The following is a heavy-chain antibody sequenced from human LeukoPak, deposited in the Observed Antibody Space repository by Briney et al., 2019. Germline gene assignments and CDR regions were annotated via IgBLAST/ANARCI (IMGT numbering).Heavy chain of an antibody. V-gene: IGHV3-21*01. Sequence: GGSLRLSCAASGFTFSSYEMNWVRQAPGKGLEWVSSISSSSSYIYYADSVKGRFTISRDNAKNSLYLQMNSLRAEDTAVYYCARADCGDRYPNDAFDIWGQGTMVTVSS. CDR2: ISSSSSYI. J-gene: IGHJ3*02. CDR3: ARADCGDRYPNDAFDI. CDR1: GFTFSSYE. D-gene: IGHD2-21*02.